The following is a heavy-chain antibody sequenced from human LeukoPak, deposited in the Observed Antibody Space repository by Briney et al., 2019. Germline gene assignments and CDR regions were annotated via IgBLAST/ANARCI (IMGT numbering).Heavy chain of an antibody. CDR3: VRSGYSYAYGRDGWFDP. J-gene: IGHJ5*02. V-gene: IGHV4-39*07. D-gene: IGHD5-18*01. CDR2: IYYSGSA. CDR1: GGSISSSSYY. Sequence: SETLSLTCTVSGGSISSSSYYWGWIRQPPGKGLEWIGSIYYSGSAYYSPSLKIRVTISLDTSKNQFSLKLRSVTGADTAVYYCVRSGYSYAYGRDGWFDPWGQGTLVTVSS.